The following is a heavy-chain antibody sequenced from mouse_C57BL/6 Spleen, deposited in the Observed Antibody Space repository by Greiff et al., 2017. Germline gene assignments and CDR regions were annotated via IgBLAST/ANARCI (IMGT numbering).Heavy chain of an antibody. J-gene: IGHJ2*01. Sequence: EVQLVESGPELVKPGASVKISCKASGYSFTGYYMNWVKQSPEKSLEWIGEINPSTGGTTYNQKFKAKATLTVDKSSSTAYMQLKSLTSEDSAVYYCARSTDSFDYWGQGTTLTVSS. V-gene: IGHV1-42*01. CDR2: INPSTGGT. D-gene: IGHD1-1*01. CDR1: GYSFTGYY. CDR3: ARSTDSFDY.